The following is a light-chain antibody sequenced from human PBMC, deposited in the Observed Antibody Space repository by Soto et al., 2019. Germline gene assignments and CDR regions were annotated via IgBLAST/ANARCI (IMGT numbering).Light chain of an antibody. CDR2: LGS. J-gene: IGKJ2*02. CDR3: MQARQPPWT. Sequence: DIVMTQSPLSLPVTPGEPASISCRSGQSLLHTNGYTYLDWYLQKPGQSPQLLIYLGSTRASVVPDRFSGSGSGTDYTLKISRVEAEDVGVYYCMQARQPPWTFGQGTKLEIK. V-gene: IGKV2-28*01. CDR1: QSLLHTNGYTY.